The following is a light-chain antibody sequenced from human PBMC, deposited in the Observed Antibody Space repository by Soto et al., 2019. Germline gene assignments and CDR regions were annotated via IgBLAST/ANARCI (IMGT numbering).Light chain of an antibody. Sequence: QSVLTQPPSASGSPGQSVTISCTGTSSDVGGYNYVSWYQQHPGKAPKLMIYEVSKRPSGVPDRFSGSKSGNTASLTVSGLQAEDEADYYCCSYAGSNNLGVFGGGTKLTVL. CDR3: CSYAGSNNLGV. J-gene: IGLJ3*02. CDR1: SSDVGGYNY. V-gene: IGLV2-8*01. CDR2: EVS.